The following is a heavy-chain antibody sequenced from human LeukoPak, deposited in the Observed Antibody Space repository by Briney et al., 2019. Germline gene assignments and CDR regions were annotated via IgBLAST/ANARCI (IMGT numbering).Heavy chain of an antibody. CDR2: INHSGST. CDR1: GGSFSGYY. D-gene: IGHD6-13*01. V-gene: IGHV4-34*01. CDR3: ARPGYSSSWYDY. Sequence: SETLSLTCAVSGGSFSGYYWSWIRQPPGKGLEWIGEINHSGSTNYNPSLKSRVTISVDTSKNQFSLKLSSVTAADTAVYYCARPGYSSSWYDYWGQGTLVTVSS. J-gene: IGHJ4*02.